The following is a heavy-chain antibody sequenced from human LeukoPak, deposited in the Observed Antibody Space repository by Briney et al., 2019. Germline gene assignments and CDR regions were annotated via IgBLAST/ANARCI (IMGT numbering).Heavy chain of an antibody. Sequence: SGPSLAKLKHTLTLTCTFSGFSLSTSGMCVSWIRQPSVKALEWLALIAWDDDKSYSTFLKTRLTNSKDTSKNQVVLTMTNMDPVDTATYYFARAMVGVRKRPFDYWGQGTLVTVSS. CDR2: IAWDDDK. CDR3: ARAMVGVRKRPFDY. J-gene: IGHJ4*02. V-gene: IGHV2-70*01. D-gene: IGHD3-10*01. CDR1: GFSLSTSGMC.